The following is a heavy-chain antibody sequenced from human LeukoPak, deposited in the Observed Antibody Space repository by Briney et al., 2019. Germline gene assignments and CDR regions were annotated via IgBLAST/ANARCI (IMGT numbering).Heavy chain of an antibody. J-gene: IGHJ4*02. CDR2: ITSGGTYI. D-gene: IGHD3-22*01. CDR1: GFTFSSYG. CDR3: ARVQTDSSGDYYGFDY. Sequence: PGGSLRLSCAASGFTFSSYGMHWVRQAPGKGLEWVSSITSGGTYIYYADSVKGRFTISRDNAKNSLYLQMNSLRAEDTAVYYCARVQTDSSGDYYGFDYWGQGTLVTVSS. V-gene: IGHV3-21*01.